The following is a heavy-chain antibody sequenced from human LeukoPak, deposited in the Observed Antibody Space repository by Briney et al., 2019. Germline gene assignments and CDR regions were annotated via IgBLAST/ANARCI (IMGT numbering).Heavy chain of an antibody. Sequence: GVSLRLSCAGSGFIFSDYDISWVRQSHAKGLEWVSASGTGRRTYDAVSVKGRLTISRVNSKKAVFLHMDGRRVEDTAVYYWARVEGPTVGTTWGQGPLVIVSS. CDR1: GFIFSDYD. CDR2: SGTGRRT. V-gene: IGHV3-23*01. CDR3: ARVEGPTVGTT. D-gene: IGHD1-1*01. J-gene: IGHJ4*02.